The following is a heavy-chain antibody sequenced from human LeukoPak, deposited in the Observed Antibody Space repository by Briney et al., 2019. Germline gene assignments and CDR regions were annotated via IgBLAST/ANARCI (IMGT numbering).Heavy chain of an antibody. Sequence: SETLSLTCTVSGGSINNYYWSWIRQPPGKGLEWIGHIYYSGNTNYNPSLKSRVTMSVDTSKNQFSLKLSSVTAADTAVYYCARAGYCSSTSCYFHLDYWGQGTLVTVSS. CDR3: ARAGYCSSTSCYFHLDY. D-gene: IGHD2-2*01. V-gene: IGHV4-59*12. CDR1: GGSINNYY. CDR2: IYYSGNT. J-gene: IGHJ4*02.